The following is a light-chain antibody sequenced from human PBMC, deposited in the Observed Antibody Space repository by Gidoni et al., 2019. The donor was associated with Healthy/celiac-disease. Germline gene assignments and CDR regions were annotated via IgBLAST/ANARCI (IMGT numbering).Light chain of an antibody. V-gene: IGLV3-1*01. J-gene: IGLJ2*01. CDR2: QDS. Sequence: SYELTQPPSVSVSPGQTASITCSGDKLGDKYACWYQQKPGQSPVLVIYQDSKRPSGIPERFSGSNSGNTATLTISGTQAMDEADYYCQAWDRSTPHVVFGGGTKLTVL. CDR1: KLGDKY. CDR3: QAWDRSTPHVV.